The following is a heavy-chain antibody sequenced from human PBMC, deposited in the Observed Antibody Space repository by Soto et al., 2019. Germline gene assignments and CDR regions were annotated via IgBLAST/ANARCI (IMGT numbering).Heavy chain of an antibody. J-gene: IGHJ6*03. CDR2: IWYDGSNK. D-gene: IGHD1-26*01. Sequence: GGSLRLSCAASGFTFSSYGMHWVRQAPGKGLEWVAVIWYDGSNKYYADSVKGRFTISRDNSKNTLYLQMNSLRAEDTAVYYCERDGIASYYYYMDVWGKGTTVTVSS. CDR1: GFTFSSYG. CDR3: ERDGIASYYYYMDV. V-gene: IGHV3-33*01.